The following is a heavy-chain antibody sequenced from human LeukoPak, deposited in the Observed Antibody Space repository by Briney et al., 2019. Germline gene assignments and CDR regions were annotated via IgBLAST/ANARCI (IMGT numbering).Heavy chain of an antibody. CDR1: GFTFSSYA. Sequence: LRLSCAASGFTFSSYAMSWVRQPPGKGLEWIGYIYYSGSTYYNPSLKSRVTISVDTSKNQFSLKLSSVTAADTAVYYCASTMVRGVPSNWFDPWGQGTLVTVSS. J-gene: IGHJ5*02. D-gene: IGHD3-10*01. CDR2: IYYSGST. CDR3: ASTMVRGVPSNWFDP. V-gene: IGHV4-30-4*08.